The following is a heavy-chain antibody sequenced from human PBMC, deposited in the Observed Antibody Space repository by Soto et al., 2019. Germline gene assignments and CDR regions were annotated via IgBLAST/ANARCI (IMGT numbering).Heavy chain of an antibody. J-gene: IGHJ2*01. V-gene: IGHV1-46*03. CDR3: ARDRTTAYGDYNGWYFDL. D-gene: IGHD4-17*01. CDR2: INPSGGST. CDR1: GYTFTSYY. Sequence: QVQLVQSGAEVKKPGASVKVSCKASGYTFTSYYMHWVRQAPGQGLEWMGIINPSGGSTSYAQKFQGRVTMTRDTSTSTVYAELSSLRSEDTAVYYCARDRTTAYGDYNGWYFDLWGRGTLVTVSS.